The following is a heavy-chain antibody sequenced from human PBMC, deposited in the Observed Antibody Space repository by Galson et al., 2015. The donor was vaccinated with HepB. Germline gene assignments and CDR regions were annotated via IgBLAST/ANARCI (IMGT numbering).Heavy chain of an antibody. CDR2: ISSDGSLK. Sequence: SLRLSCAASGFTFSNYAMHWVRQAPGKGLKWVALISSDGSLKLYAGSVTGRFTISRDNSKSTLFLLMDSLRAEDTAVYYCARDPATFGGNWNYFDSWGQGTLVTVSS. D-gene: IGHD1-1*01. J-gene: IGHJ4*02. CDR3: ARDPATFGGNWNYFDS. V-gene: IGHV3-30*04. CDR1: GFTFSNYA.